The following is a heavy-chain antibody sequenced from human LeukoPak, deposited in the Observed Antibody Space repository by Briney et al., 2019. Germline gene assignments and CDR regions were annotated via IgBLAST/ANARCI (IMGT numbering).Heavy chain of an antibody. D-gene: IGHD5-12*01. J-gene: IGHJ4*02. Sequence: RPSETLSLTCTVSGVSISSSSYYWGWIRQPPGKGLEWIGSIYYSGSTYYDPSLKSRVTISVDTSKNQLSLKLSSVTAADTALYYCARDRDNSGYYFDSWGQGILVTVSS. CDR3: ARDRDNSGYYFDS. V-gene: IGHV4-39*07. CDR2: IYYSGST. CDR1: GVSISSSSYY.